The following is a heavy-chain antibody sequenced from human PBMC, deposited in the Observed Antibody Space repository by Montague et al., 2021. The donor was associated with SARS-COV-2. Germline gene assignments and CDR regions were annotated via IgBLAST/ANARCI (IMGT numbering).Heavy chain of an antibody. V-gene: IGHV3-74*01. CDR1: GFSFSRYW. Sequence: SLRLSCAASGFSFSRYWMHWVRQASGKGPVWVARINPDGGHTDYADFAKGRFTTSRDNAKNTLYLQMNSLRAEDTALYYCLRDLRVGGGITGTTASDDWGQGTLVTVSS. CDR2: INPDGGHT. J-gene: IGHJ4*02. CDR3: LRDLRVGGGITGTTASDD. D-gene: IGHD1-20*01.